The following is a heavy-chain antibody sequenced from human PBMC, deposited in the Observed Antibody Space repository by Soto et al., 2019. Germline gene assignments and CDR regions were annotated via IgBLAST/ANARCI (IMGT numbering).Heavy chain of an antibody. V-gene: IGHV1-18*01. CDR1: GYTFTSYG. CDR3: ARDIRTTGGPGGNWFDP. D-gene: IGHD2-2*01. CDR2: ISAYNGNT. J-gene: IGHJ5*02. Sequence: GASVKVSCKASGYTFTSYGISWVRQAPGQGLEWMGWISAYNGNTNYAQKLQGRVTMTTDTSTSTAYMELRSLRSDDTAVYYCARDIRTTGGPGGNWFDPWGQGTLVTVSS.